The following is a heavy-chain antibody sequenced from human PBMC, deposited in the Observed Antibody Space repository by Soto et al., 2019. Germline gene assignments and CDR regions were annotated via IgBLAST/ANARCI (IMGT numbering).Heavy chain of an antibody. D-gene: IGHD2-15*01. CDR1: GGSISGDGSY. Sequence: QLQESGPGLVKTSETLSLTCSVSGGSISGDGSYWAWIRQYPGKGLEWIGYIYYSGTTYYNPSLPRRVSISVDTSKNQFSLRLDFVNAAATAIYYCARETKTYCSGGSCNWFDPWGQGNLVAVPS. J-gene: IGHJ5*02. CDR3: ARETKTYCSGGSCNWFDP. V-gene: IGHV4-31*03. CDR2: IYYSGTT.